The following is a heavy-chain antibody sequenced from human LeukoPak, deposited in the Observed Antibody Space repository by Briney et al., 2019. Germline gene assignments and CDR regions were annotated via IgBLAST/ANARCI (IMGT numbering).Heavy chain of an antibody. J-gene: IGHJ5*02. CDR1: GDSISSYY. V-gene: IGHV4-59*01. CDR2: IYYSGST. D-gene: IGHD3-3*01. Sequence: PSETLSLTXTVSGDSISSYYWSWIRQPPGKGLEWVGYIYYSGSTTYNPSLKSRVTISVDTSKNQYSLKLSSVTAADTAVYYCARRLRSSTIFDPWGQGTLVTVSS. CDR3: ARRLRSSTIFDP.